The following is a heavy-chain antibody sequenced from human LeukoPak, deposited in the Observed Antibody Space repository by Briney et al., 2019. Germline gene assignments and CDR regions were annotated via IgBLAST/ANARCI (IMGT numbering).Heavy chain of an antibody. CDR2: ISSSSSYI. D-gene: IGHD6-19*01. Sequence: GGSLRLSCAASGFTFSSYSMNWVRQAPGKGLEWVSSISSSSSYIYYADSVKGRFTISRDNAKNSLYLQMNSLRAEDTAVYYCARDGESSGWYMAFDIWGQGTMVTVSS. CDR1: GFTFSSYS. V-gene: IGHV3-21*01. J-gene: IGHJ3*02. CDR3: ARDGESSGWYMAFDI.